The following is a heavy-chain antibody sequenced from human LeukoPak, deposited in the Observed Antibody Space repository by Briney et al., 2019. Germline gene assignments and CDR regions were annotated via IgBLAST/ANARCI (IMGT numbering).Heavy chain of an antibody. D-gene: IGHD3-22*01. CDR3: ARQEYYDSSGYYFPPMFDP. J-gene: IGHJ5*02. V-gene: IGHV1-18*01. CDR1: GYTFTSYG. CDR2: ISAYNGNT. Sequence: ASVKVSCKASGYTFTSYGISWVRQAPGQGLEWMGWISAYNGNTNYAQKLQGRVTMTTDTSTRTAYMELRSLRSDDTAVYYCARQEYYDSSGYYFPPMFDPWGQGTLVTVSS.